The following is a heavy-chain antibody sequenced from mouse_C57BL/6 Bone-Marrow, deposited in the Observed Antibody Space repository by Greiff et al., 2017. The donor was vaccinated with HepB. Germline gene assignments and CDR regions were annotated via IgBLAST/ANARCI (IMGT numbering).Heavy chain of an antibody. J-gene: IGHJ4*01. D-gene: IGHD2-3*01. CDR1: GYTFTNYW. CDR2: IYPGGGYT. CDR3: AGSYERYYAMDY. V-gene: IGHV1-63*01. Sequence: VQLQQSGAELVRPGTSVKMSCKASGYTFTNYWIGWAKQRPGHGLEWIGDIYPGGGYTNYKEKFKGKATLTADKSSSTAYMQFSSMTSEDSAIYYCAGSYERYYAMDYWGQGTSVTVSS.